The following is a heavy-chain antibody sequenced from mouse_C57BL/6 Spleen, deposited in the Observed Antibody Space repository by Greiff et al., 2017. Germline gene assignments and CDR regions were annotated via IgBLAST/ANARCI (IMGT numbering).Heavy chain of an antibody. J-gene: IGHJ3*01. CDR3: AGGSYGSSPAWFAC. Sequence: EVKLVESGGGLVQPGGSLKLSCAASGFTFSDYGMAWVRQAPRKGPGWVAFISNLAYSIYYADTVTGRFTIARENAKNTLYLEMSSLRSEDTAIYYCAGGSYGSSPAWFACWGKGTLVTV. CDR2: ISNLAYSI. D-gene: IGHD1-1*01. CDR1: GFTFSDYG. V-gene: IGHV5-15*04.